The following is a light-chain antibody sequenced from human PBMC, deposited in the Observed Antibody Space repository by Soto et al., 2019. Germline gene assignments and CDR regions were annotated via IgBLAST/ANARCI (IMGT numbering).Light chain of an antibody. Sequence: DIQMTQSPSSLSASVGDRVTITCRASQGISNYLAWYQQKPGKVPTLLIYASSTLQSGVPSRFIGSGSGTHYNLTTTSLQPEDVASYYSQKYKCALAVTFGGGTKVEIK. CDR2: ASS. CDR3: QKYKCALAVT. V-gene: IGKV1-27*01. CDR1: QGISNY. J-gene: IGKJ4*01.